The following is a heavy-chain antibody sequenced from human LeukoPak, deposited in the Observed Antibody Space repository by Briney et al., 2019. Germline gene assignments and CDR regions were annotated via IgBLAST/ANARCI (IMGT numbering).Heavy chain of an antibody. CDR1: GYTFTGHY. Sequence: RASVKVSCKASGYTFTGHYMHWVRQAPGQGLEWLGWINPNRSVTNYAQKFQGRVTMPRDTSISTAYMELSSLRSDDTAVYYCAREYGSGSYSFDYWGQGTLVTVSS. V-gene: IGHV1-2*02. J-gene: IGHJ4*02. CDR3: AREYGSGSYSFDY. D-gene: IGHD3-10*01. CDR2: INPNRSVT.